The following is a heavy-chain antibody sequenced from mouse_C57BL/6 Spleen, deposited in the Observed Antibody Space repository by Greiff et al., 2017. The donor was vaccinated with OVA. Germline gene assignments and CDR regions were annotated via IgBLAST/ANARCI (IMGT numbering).Heavy chain of an antibody. V-gene: IGHV1-7*01. CDR3: ARSESYYYAMDY. CDR1: GYTFTGYW. J-gene: IGHJ4*01. CDR2: INPSSGYA. D-gene: IGHD6-2*01. Sequence: QVQLQQSGAELAKPGASVKLSCKASGYTFTGYWMHWVKQRPGQGLEWIGYINPSSGYARYNQKFKDKATLTADKSSSTAYMQLSSLTYEDSAVYYCARSESYYYAMDYWGQGTSVTVSA.